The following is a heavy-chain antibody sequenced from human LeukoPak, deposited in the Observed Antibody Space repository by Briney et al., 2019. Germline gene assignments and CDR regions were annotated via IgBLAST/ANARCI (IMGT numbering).Heavy chain of an antibody. Sequence: SETLSLTCTVSGGSISSSSYYWGWIRQPPGKGLEWIGSIYYSGSTYHNPSLKSRVTISVDTSKNQFSLKLSSVTAADTAVYYCARVTGAAQNWGQGTLVTVSS. CDR3: ARVTGAAQN. D-gene: IGHD1-14*01. CDR1: GGSISSSSYY. CDR2: IYYSGST. J-gene: IGHJ4*02. V-gene: IGHV4-39*07.